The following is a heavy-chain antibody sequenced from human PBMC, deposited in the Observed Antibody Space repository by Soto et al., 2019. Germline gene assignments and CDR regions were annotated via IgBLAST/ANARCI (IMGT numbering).Heavy chain of an antibody. Sequence: EVQLVDSGGGLVEPGGSLRISCAASGVTFNYAWMSWVRQAPGKGLEWVGRIKDKSEGETIDYAAPVKGRFTISRDDSKNTLYLQMTSLNTADTAVYSCATDGGFNFVYSFAPWGQGTLVTVS. CDR3: ATDGGFNFVYSFAP. J-gene: IGHJ5*02. CDR2: IKDKSEGETI. CDR1: GVTFNYAW. D-gene: IGHD1-1*01. V-gene: IGHV3-15*01.